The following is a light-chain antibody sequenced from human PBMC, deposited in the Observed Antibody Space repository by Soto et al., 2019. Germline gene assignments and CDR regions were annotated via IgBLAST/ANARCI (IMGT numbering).Light chain of an antibody. J-gene: IGKJ1*01. V-gene: IGKV1-5*01. CDR3: QQFIDGWT. CDR2: DAS. Sequence: IHMTQSPSTLSASIVDIVTITFRASQSINNRLAWYQQMPGKAPNLLIYDASSLESGVPSRFRGSGSETEFTLTISGLQTDDFATYYCQQFIDGWTFGQGTKVDIK. CDR1: QSINNR.